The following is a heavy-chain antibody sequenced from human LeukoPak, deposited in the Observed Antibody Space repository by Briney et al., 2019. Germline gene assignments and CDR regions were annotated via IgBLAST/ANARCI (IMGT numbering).Heavy chain of an antibody. CDR1: GYTFIDYY. J-gene: IGHJ4*02. CDR3: ARTSYGNNPTHFDY. CDR2: INPNSGGP. V-gene: IGHV1-2*06. D-gene: IGHD3-10*01. Sequence: ASVKVSCKVSGYTFIDYYMHWVRQAPGQGLEWMGRINPNSGGPDYAQGFQGRVTMTRDTSISTVYMGLSRLRSDDTAVYYCARTSYGNNPTHFDYWGQGTLVTVSS.